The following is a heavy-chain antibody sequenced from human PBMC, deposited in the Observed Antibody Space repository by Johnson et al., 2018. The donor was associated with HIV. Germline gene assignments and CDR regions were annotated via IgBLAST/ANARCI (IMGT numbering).Heavy chain of an antibody. CDR1: GFTFSSYW. CDR2: INSDGSST. Sequence: EQLVESGGGLVQPGGSLRLSCVVSGFTFSSYWMHWVRQAPGKGLVWVSHINSDGSSTNYADSVKGRFTISRDNAKSTLYLQMNSLRAEDTAVYYCTTGFAAFDIWGQGTMVTVSS. CDR3: TTGFAAFDI. V-gene: IGHV3-74*01. J-gene: IGHJ3*02.